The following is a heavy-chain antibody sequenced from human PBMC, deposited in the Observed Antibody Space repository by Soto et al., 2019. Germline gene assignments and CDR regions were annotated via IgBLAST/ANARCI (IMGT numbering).Heavy chain of an antibody. CDR3: AKSGGDNWFDP. J-gene: IGHJ5*02. D-gene: IGHD2-15*01. V-gene: IGHV3-23*01. CDR1: GFTFISYA. Sequence: EVQLLESGGGLVQPGGSLRLSCAASGFTFISYAMSWVRQAPGKGLEWVSSISGNAYSTYYADSVKGRFTISRDNSKNTLYMRMNSLRAEDTAVYYCAKSGGDNWFDPWGQGTLVTVSS. CDR2: ISGNAYST.